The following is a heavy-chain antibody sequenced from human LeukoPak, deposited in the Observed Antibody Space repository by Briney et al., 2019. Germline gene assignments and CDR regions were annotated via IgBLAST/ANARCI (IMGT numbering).Heavy chain of an antibody. CDR1: GGSISSSSYY. CDR3: ARQTNSSWYVTPFDY. D-gene: IGHD6-13*01. Sequence: PSETLSLTCTVSGGSISSSSYYWGWIRQPPGTGLEWIGSIYYSGSTYYNPSLKSRVTISVDTSKNQFSLKLSSVTAADTAVYYCARQTNSSWYVTPFDYWGQGTLVTVSS. CDR2: IYYSGST. J-gene: IGHJ4*02. V-gene: IGHV4-39*01.